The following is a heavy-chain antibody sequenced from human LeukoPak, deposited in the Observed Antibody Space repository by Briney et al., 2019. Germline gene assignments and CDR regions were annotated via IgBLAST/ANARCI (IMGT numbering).Heavy chain of an antibody. V-gene: IGHV3-23*01. CDR3: AKRGVVIRVILVGFHKEAYYFNS. CDR2: ISGSGGAT. Sequence: GGSLRLSCAVSGITLSNYGMSWVRQAPGKGLEWVAGISGSGGATNYADSVKGRFTISRDHPKNTLYLQMNSLRVEDTAVYFCAKRGVVIRVILVGFHKEAYYFNSWGQGALVTVSS. CDR1: GITLSNYG. J-gene: IGHJ4*02. D-gene: IGHD3-22*01.